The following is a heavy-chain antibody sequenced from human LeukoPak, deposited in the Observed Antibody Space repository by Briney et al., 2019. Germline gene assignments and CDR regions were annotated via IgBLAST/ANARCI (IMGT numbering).Heavy chain of an antibody. J-gene: IGHJ4*02. CDR1: GFTFSSCA. CDR3: ASRDTSGWYDY. V-gene: IGHV3-23*01. Sequence: GGSLRLSCAASGFTFSSCAMSWVRQARGEGLEWVSAIATDFYTNYADSVRGRFTISRDDSKNTLFLQMNSLRAEDTAVYYCASRDTSGWYDYWGQGTLVTVSS. D-gene: IGHD6-19*01. CDR2: IATDFYT.